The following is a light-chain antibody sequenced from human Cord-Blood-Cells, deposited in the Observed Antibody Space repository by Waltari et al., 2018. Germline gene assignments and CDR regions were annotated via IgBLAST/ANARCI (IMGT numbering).Light chain of an antibody. CDR3: QQSYSTPYS. J-gene: IGKJ2*01. CDR2: AAS. CDR1: QSISSY. Sequence: DIQMTQSPSSLSASVGDRVTITCRASQSISSYLNWYQQKPGKAPKLLIYAASSLQSGVPSSFRGSGSGTDFTLTISSLQPEDFATYYCQQSYSTPYSFGHGTTLEIK. V-gene: IGKV1-39*01.